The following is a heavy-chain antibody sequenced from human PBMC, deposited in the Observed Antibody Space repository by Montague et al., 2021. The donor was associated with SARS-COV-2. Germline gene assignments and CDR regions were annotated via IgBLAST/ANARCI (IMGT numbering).Heavy chain of an antibody. D-gene: IGHD5-12*01. CDR2: IYDSGST. V-gene: IGHV4-39*02. CDR3: ARRGRKLLPVATTIGGFDI. CDR1: GGSISSSNYY. J-gene: IGHJ3*02. Sequence: SETLSLTCTVSGGSISSSNYYWDWIRQPPGKGLEWIGSIYDSGSTYYNPSLKSRVTISVDTSKNHFSLKLSSVTAADTAVYYCARRGRKLLPVATTIGGFDIWGQGIMVTVSS.